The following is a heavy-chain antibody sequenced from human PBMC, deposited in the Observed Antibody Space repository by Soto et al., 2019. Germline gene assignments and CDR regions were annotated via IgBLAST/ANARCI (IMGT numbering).Heavy chain of an antibody. J-gene: IGHJ4*02. V-gene: IGHV3-30-3*01. CDR1: GFTFSSYA. CDR2: ISYDGSNK. D-gene: IGHD2-15*01. CDR3: ARDYEVELPDY. Sequence: QGQLVESGGGVVQPGRSLRLSCAASGFTFSSYAMHWVRQAPGKGLEWVAVISYDGSNKYYADSVKGRFTISRDNSKNTLYLQMNSLRAEDTAVYYCARDYEVELPDYWGQGTLVTVSS.